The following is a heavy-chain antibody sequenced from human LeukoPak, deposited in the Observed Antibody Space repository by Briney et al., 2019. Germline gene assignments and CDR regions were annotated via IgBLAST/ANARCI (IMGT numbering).Heavy chain of an antibody. CDR1: GGSISSYY. V-gene: IGHV4-59*01. CDR3: ERATMVRGVIIHYYYYMDV. CDR2: ICYSGST. J-gene: IGHJ6*03. D-gene: IGHD3-10*01. Sequence: PSETVSLTCTVSGGSISSYYWSWIRQPPGKGLEWIGYICYSGSTNYNPSLKSRVTISVDTSKNQFSLKLSSVTAADTAVYYCERATMVRGVIIHYYYYMDVWGKGTTVTISS.